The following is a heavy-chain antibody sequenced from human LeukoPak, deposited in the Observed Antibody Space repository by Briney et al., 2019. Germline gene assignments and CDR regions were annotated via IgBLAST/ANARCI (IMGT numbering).Heavy chain of an antibody. CDR1: GGSISSSVYY. J-gene: IGHJ4*02. V-gene: IGHV4-39*07. CDR2: INYSGST. Sequence: SETLSLTCSVSGGSISSSVYYWGWIRQPPGKGLEWIGSINYSGSTYYNPSLESRVTMSGDTSKKQFSLKLSYVTAADTAVYYCARGPPYDYDSSGYYRFDYWGQGILVTVSA. CDR3: ARGPPYDYDSSGYYRFDY. D-gene: IGHD3-22*01.